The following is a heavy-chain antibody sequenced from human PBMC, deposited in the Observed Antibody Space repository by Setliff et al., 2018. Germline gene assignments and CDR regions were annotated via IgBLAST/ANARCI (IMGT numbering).Heavy chain of an antibody. V-gene: IGHV3-23*01. Sequence: ESLKISCAASGFTFKTYAMSWVRQAPGKGLEWVSSITGSGGDRDYADSVKGRFTISRDNSKNTLYLQMNGLRAEDTAVYYCVTSTIIIYYFDFWGQGTPVTVSS. CDR3: VTSTIIIYYFDF. CDR2: ITGSGGDR. CDR1: GFTFKTYA. J-gene: IGHJ4*02. D-gene: IGHD3-10*01.